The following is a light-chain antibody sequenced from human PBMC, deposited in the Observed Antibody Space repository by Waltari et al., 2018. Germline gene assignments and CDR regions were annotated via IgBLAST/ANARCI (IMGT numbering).Light chain of an antibody. CDR2: EAT. J-gene: IGKJ2*01. V-gene: IGKV5-2*01. Sequence: TPTPSPTFLSVTLGAPASISCKAREDIDDDMNWYQQKPGQAPVFIIQEATTLVPGIPRRFSGSGYGTDFTLTINNIESEDAAYYFCLQHDSFPYTFGQGTKLEIK. CDR3: LQHDSFPYT. CDR1: EDIDDD.